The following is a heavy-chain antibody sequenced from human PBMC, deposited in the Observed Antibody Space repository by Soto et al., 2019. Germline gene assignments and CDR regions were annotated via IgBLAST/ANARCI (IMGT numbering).Heavy chain of an antibody. D-gene: IGHD2-21*01. CDR1: GFTFSSYG. CDR3: CGSLYYYYGMDV. J-gene: IGHJ6*02. Sequence: PGGSLRLSCAASGFTFSSYGMHWVRQAPGKGLEWVAVISYDGSNKYYADSVKGRFTISRDNSKNTLYLQMNSLRAEDTAVYYCCGSLYYYYGMDVWGQGTTVTVSS. CDR2: ISYDGSNK. V-gene: IGHV3-30*03.